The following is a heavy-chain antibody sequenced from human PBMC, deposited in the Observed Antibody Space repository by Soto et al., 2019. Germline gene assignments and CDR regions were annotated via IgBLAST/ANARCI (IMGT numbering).Heavy chain of an antibody. V-gene: IGHV4-34*01. Sequence: RSLTCAVYGGSFSGYYWSWIRQPPGKGLEWIGEINHSGSTNYNPSLKSRVTISVDTSKNQFSLKLSSVTAADTAVYYCARGQDGSGSYCMDVWGQGTTVTVSS. CDR1: GGSFSGYY. D-gene: IGHD3-10*01. J-gene: IGHJ6*02. CDR2: INHSGST. CDR3: ARGQDGSGSYCMDV.